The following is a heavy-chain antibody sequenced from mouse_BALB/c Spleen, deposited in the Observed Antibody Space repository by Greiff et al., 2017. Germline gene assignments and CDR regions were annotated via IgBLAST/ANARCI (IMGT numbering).Heavy chain of an antibody. V-gene: IGHV1-5*01. CDR1: GYTFTSYW. Sequence: VQLQQSGTVLARPGASVKMSCKASGYTFTSYWMHWVKQRPGQGLEWIGAIYPGNSDTSYNQKFKGKAKLTAVTSTSTAYMELSSLTNEDSAVYYCTCGSSSWFAYWGEGTLVTVSA. D-gene: IGHD1-1*01. CDR3: TCGSSSWFAY. J-gene: IGHJ3*01. CDR2: IYPGNSDT.